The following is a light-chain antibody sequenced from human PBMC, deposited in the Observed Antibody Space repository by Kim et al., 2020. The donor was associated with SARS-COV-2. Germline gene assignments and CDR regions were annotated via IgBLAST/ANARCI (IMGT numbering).Light chain of an antibody. CDR3: QAWHVNMMI. J-gene: IGLJ2*01. CDR1: QLGNKY. CDR2: HDD. V-gene: IGLV3-1*01. Sequence: SVSPGQTAPITCSEDQLGNKYASWYQQKPGQSPVLVIYHDDKRPSEIPDRFSGSNSGNTATLTISGTQAMDEADYYCQAWHVNMMIFGGGTKVTV.